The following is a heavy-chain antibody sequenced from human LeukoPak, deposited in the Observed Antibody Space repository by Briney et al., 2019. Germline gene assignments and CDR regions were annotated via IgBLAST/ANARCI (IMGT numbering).Heavy chain of an antibody. Sequence: SETLSLTCTVSGGSISSYYWTWIRQPAGKGLEWIGRIYNSGSTNYNPSLKSRVTMSLDTSKNQFSLKLSSVTAADTAVYYCSRDRLTIGGIDFWGRGTLVTVFS. J-gene: IGHJ4*02. D-gene: IGHD3-10*01. CDR2: IYNSGST. V-gene: IGHV4-4*07. CDR3: SRDRLTIGGIDF. CDR1: GGSISSYY.